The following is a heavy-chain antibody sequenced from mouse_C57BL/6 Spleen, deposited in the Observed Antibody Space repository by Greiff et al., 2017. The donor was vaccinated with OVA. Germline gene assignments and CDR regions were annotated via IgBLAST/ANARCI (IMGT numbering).Heavy chain of an antibody. J-gene: IGHJ3*01. V-gene: IGHV1-69*01. D-gene: IGHD2-1*01. CDR3: ARDYYGNSFAY. CDR2: IDPSDSYT. CDR1: GYTFTSYW. Sequence: VQLQQPGAELVMPGASVKLSCKASGYTFTSYWMHWVKQRPGQGLEWIGEIDPSDSYTNYNQKFKGKSTLTVDKSSSTAYMQLSSLTSEDSAVYYCARDYYGNSFAYWGQGTLVTVSA.